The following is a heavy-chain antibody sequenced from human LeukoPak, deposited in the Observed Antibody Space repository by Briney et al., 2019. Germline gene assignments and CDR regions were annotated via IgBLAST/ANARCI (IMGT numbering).Heavy chain of an antibody. D-gene: IGHD6-13*01. V-gene: IGHV3-23*01. CDR1: GFTSSSYA. Sequence: GGSLRLSCAASGFTSSSYAMSWVRQAPGKGLEWVSVVSGSGSSTYYADSVKGRFTISRDNSKNTVYLEMHSLRAEDTAVYYCAKLSSSWYYMDVWGKGTTVTVSS. J-gene: IGHJ6*03. CDR2: VSGSGSST. CDR3: AKLSSSWYYMDV.